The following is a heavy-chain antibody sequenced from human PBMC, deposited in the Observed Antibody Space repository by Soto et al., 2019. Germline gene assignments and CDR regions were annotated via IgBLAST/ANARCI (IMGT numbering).Heavy chain of an antibody. D-gene: IGHD3-16*02. CDR1: GFTFSSYT. CDR2: ISFDSSNK. Sequence: QVQLVESGGGVVQPGRSLRLSCTGSGFTFSSYTMHWVRQAPGKGLEWVALISFDSSNKYYADSVKGRFSISRDNSKNTLLLQMDSLRPDDTAVYYCARDRLRLGELSLIGYFDYWGQGTLVTVSS. CDR3: ARDRLRLGELSLIGYFDY. J-gene: IGHJ4*02. V-gene: IGHV3-30*01.